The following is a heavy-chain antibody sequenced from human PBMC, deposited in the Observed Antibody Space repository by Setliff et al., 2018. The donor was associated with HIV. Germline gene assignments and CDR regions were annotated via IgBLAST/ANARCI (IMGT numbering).Heavy chain of an antibody. CDR1: GFTISNEW. J-gene: IGHJ4*02. D-gene: IGHD7-27*01. CDR3: AREELGSSYYFDY. V-gene: IGHV3-7*01. CDR2: IKKDESDK. Sequence: PGGSLRLSCAASGFTISNEWMTWVRQAPGKGLEWVANIKKDESDKYYVASVKGRFTISRDNAKNTLYLQMNSLTTEDTALYYCAREELGSSYYFDYWGQGTLVTVSS.